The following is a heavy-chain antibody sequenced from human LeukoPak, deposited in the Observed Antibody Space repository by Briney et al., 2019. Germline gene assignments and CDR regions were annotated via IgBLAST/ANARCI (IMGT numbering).Heavy chain of an antibody. Sequence: SETLSLTCTVSGGSISNYYWGWIRQPPGKGLEWIGEINHSGSTNYNPSLKSRVTISVDTSKNQFSLKLSSVTAADTAVYYCARGGRRITMIVVVDTRGPYFDYWGQGTLVTVSS. J-gene: IGHJ4*02. V-gene: IGHV4-34*01. D-gene: IGHD3-22*01. CDR3: ARGGRRITMIVVVDTRGPYFDY. CDR2: INHSGST. CDR1: GGSISNYY.